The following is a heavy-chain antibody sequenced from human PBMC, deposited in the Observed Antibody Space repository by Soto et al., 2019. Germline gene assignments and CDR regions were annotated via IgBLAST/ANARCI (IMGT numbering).Heavy chain of an antibody. CDR1: GFTFRSYA. Sequence: EVQLLESGGGLVQPGGSLRLSCAASGFTFRSYAMTWVHQTPGKGLKWVSTIDGGGGTTYYSDSVKGRFAISRDNSKNTVYLQMNNLRAEETAVYYCVKESLDRRTFDIWGQGTMVTVSS. J-gene: IGHJ3*02. CDR2: IDGGGGTT. V-gene: IGHV3-23*01. CDR3: VKESLDRRTFDI. D-gene: IGHD1-1*01.